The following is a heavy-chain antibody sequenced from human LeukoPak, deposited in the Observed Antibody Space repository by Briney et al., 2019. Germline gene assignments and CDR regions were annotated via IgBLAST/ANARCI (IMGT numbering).Heavy chain of an antibody. CDR1: GGTFSSYA. D-gene: IGHD6-13*01. V-gene: IGHV1-69*01. Sequence: GSSVKVSCKASGGTFSSYAISWVRQAPGQGLEWMGGIIPIFGTANYAQKFQGRVTITADESTSTAYMELSSLRSEDTAVYYCASPMSPGIAAAEEGLDYWGQGTLVTVSS. CDR2: IIPIFGTA. CDR3: ASPMSPGIAAAEEGLDY. J-gene: IGHJ4*02.